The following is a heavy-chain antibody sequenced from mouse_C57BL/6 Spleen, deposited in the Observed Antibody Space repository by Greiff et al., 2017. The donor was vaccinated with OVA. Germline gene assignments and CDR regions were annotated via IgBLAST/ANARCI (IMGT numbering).Heavy chain of an antibody. CDR1: GYTFTDYY. Sequence: VQLKESGPVLVKPGASVKMSCKASGYTFTDYYMNWVKQSHGKSLEWIGVINPYNGGTSYNQKFKGKATLTVDKSSSTAYMELNSLTSEDSAVYYCARRRDSSGLDYWGQGTTLTVSS. CDR2: INPYNGGT. CDR3: ARRRDSSGLDY. J-gene: IGHJ2*01. D-gene: IGHD3-2*02. V-gene: IGHV1-19*01.